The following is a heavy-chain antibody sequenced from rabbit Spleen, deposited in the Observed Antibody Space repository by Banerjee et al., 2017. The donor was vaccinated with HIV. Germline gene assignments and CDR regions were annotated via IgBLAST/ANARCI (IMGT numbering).Heavy chain of an antibody. Sequence: QSLEESGGDLVKPGASLTLTCTASGFSFSSSDYMCWVRQAPGKGLEWIACIDVVKSGSTYYSTWAKGRFTISESSSTTVTLQMTSLTAADTATYFCARDAAGREDFNLWGQGTLVTVS. V-gene: IGHV1S40*01. D-gene: IGHD4-2*01. J-gene: IGHJ4*01. CDR2: IDVVKSGST. CDR1: GFSFSSSDY. CDR3: ARDAAGREDFNL.